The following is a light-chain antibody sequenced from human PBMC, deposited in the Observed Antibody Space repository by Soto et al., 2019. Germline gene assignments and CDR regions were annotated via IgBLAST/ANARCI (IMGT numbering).Light chain of an antibody. J-gene: IGLJ7*01. CDR2: DVS. Sequence: QSALTQPASVSGSPGQSITISCTGTSSDVGGYNYVSWYQQHPGKAPKLMIYDVSNRPSGVSNRFSGSKSGNTASLTISGLQAEAAADYYCSSYTSSSTLGVFGGGTQLTVL. V-gene: IGLV2-14*01. CDR1: SSDVGGYNY. CDR3: SSYTSSSTLGV.